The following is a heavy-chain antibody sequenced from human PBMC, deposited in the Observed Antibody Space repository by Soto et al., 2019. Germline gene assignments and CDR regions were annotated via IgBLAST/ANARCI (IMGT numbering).Heavy chain of an antibody. Sequence: QVQLVESGGGVVQPGRSLRLSCAASGFIFSKYGMNWVRQAPGKGLEWVAVISADGSKKYYADSVKGRFTISRDNSKNTLYLQVNSLRPEDTAVYYCATLQGLWGSYRPPDHWGQGALVTASS. CDR3: ATLQGLWGSYRPPDH. V-gene: IGHV3-30*03. J-gene: IGHJ4*02. CDR1: GFIFSKYG. CDR2: ISADGSKK. D-gene: IGHD3-16*02.